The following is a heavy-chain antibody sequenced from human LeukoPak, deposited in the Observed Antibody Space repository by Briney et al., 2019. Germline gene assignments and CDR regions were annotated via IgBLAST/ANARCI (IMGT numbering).Heavy chain of an antibody. V-gene: IGHV4-34*01. J-gene: IGHJ6*03. D-gene: IGHD3-22*01. CDR2: INHSGST. CDR1: GGSFSGYY. CDR3: ARGRGSGYLTRRGYYYYYYMDV. Sequence: SETLSLTCAVYGGSFSGYYWSWIRQPPGKGLEWIGEINHSGSTNYNPSLKSRVTISVDTSKNQFSLKLSSVTAADTAVYYCARGRGSGYLTRRGYYYYYYMDVWGKGTTVTVSS.